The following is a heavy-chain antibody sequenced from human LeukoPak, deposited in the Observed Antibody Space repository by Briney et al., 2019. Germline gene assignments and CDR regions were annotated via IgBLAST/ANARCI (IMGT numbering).Heavy chain of an antibody. V-gene: IGHV4-34*01. CDR1: GGSFSGSN. Sequence: SETLSLTCAVYGGSFSGSNWSWIRRPPGKGLEWIGEIYNSGSTIYNPSLKSRVTISVDTSKNQLSLNLNSVTAADTAVYYCVRAYDYWGQGTLVTVSS. CDR2: IYNSGST. CDR3: VRAYDY. J-gene: IGHJ4*02.